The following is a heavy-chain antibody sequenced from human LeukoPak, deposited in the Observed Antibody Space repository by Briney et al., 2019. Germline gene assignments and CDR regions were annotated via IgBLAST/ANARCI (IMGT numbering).Heavy chain of an antibody. J-gene: IGHJ4*02. D-gene: IGHD2-2*01. V-gene: IGHV4-39*01. Sequence: SETLSFTCTVAGGSISSSSYYWGWLRQPPGKGLEWIGSIYYSGSTYYNPSLKSRVTISVDTSKNQFSLKLSSVTAADTAVYYCARHEGPAAMSYYFDYWGQGTLVTVSS. CDR1: GGSISSSSYY. CDR2: IYYSGST. CDR3: ARHEGPAAMSYYFDY.